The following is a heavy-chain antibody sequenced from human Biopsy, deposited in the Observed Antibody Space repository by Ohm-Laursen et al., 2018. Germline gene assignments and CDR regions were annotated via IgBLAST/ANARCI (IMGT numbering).Heavy chain of an antibody. CDR2: INHLGRS. CDR1: GESFSDYY. V-gene: IGHV4-34*01. D-gene: IGHD1-26*01. CDR3: AREGGGLLPIRLTDF. J-gene: IGHJ4*02. Sequence: TLSLTWEVSGESFSDYYWSWIRQSPGKGLEWIGEINHLGRSSYSPSLQSRVTISVDASKNQFSLNVKSVTAADTAVYFCAREGGGLLPIRLTDFWGPGMMVTVSS.